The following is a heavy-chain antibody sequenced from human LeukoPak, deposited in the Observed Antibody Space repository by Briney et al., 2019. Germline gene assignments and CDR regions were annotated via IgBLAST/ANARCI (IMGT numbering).Heavy chain of an antibody. Sequence: PGGSLRLSCAASGFTFSSYWMTWVRQAPGKVLEWVANIKHNGDELNYVDSVEVRFTISRDNAKNSLYLHMTSLRAEDTAVYYCARELRTFDSWGQGTLVTVSS. D-gene: IGHD3-16*01. CDR1: GFTFSSYW. J-gene: IGHJ4*02. CDR2: IKHNGDEL. CDR3: ARELRTFDS. V-gene: IGHV3-7*01.